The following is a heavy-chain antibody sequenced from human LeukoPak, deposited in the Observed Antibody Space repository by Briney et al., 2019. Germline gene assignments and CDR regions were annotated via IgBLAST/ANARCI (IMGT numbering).Heavy chain of an antibody. CDR3: ARDLAGPPQEAFDI. J-gene: IGHJ3*02. Sequence: PGGSLRLSCAASGFTVSSNYMSWVRQAPGKGLEWVSVIYSGGSTYYADSVKGRFTISRDNTKNSLYLQMNSLRADDTAVYYCARDLAGPPQEAFDIWGQGTMVTVSS. CDR2: IYSGGST. CDR1: GFTVSSNY. V-gene: IGHV3-66*01.